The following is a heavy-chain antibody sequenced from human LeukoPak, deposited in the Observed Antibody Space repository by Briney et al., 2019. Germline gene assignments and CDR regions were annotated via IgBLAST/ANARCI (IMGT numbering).Heavy chain of an antibody. V-gene: IGHV3-33*01. Sequence: PGGSLRLSCTASGFPFTDYGMHWVRQVPGKGLEWVAVIWYDGRSQYYADSVKGRFTISGDNSKTTLYLQMNSLRAEDTALYYCARTKAGILYYFDSWGQGTLVTVSS. CDR3: ARTKAGILYYFDS. CDR2: IWYDGRSQ. J-gene: IGHJ4*02. CDR1: GFPFTDYG. D-gene: IGHD6-13*01.